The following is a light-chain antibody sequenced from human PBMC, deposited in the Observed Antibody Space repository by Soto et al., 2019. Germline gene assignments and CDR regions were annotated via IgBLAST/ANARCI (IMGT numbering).Light chain of an antibody. CDR1: MRDVGAYNL. CDR3: SAYTARSTLV. V-gene: IGLV2-14*01. J-gene: IGLJ3*02. Sequence: QSALTQPASVSGSAGQSITISCSGTMRDVGAYNLVSWYQQHPGTAPKLIIYEVRNRPSGISSGFSGSRSGNTASLTISGLQREDEGDYYCSAYTARSTLVFGGGTKLTVL. CDR2: EVR.